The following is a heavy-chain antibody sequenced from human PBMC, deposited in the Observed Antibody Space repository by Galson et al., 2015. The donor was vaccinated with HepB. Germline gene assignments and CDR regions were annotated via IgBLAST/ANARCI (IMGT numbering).Heavy chain of an antibody. CDR2: ISWNSGSI. Sequence: SLRLSCAASGFTFDDYAMHWVRQAPGKGLEWVSGISWNSGSIGYADSVKGRFTISRDNAKNSLYLQMNSLRAEDTALYYCAKDYGSWSYYWGVDFWGQGTLVTVSS. CDR3: AKDYGSWSYYWGVDF. J-gene: IGHJ4*02. D-gene: IGHD3-10*01. V-gene: IGHV3-9*01. CDR1: GFTFDDYA.